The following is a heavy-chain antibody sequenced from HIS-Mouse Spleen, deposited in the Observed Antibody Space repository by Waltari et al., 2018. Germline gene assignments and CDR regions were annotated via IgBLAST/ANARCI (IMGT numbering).Heavy chain of an antibody. CDR2: ISWNSGSI. Sequence: GESGGGLVQPGRSLRLSCAASGFTFDDYAMHWVRQAPGTGLEWVSGISWNSGSIGYADSVKGRFTISRDNAKNSLYLQMNSLRAEDTALYYCAKAPLTGDLYYYYYGMDVWGQGTTVTVSS. J-gene: IGHJ6*02. V-gene: IGHV3-9*01. CDR1: GFTFDDYA. CDR3: AKAPLTGDLYYYYYGMDV. D-gene: IGHD7-27*01.